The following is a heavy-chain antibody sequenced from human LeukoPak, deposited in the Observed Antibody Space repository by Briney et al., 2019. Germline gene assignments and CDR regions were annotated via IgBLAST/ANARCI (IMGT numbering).Heavy chain of an antibody. CDR1: GFTFSSHW. J-gene: IGHJ3*02. CDR3: AREHWGSQDAFDI. V-gene: IGHV3-7*01. CDR2: IKPDGSEG. Sequence: GRSLRLSCAASGFTFSSHWMNWVRQAPGKGLEWVANIKPDGSEGYYVDSVKGRFTISRDNAKNSLYLQMNSLRAEDTAVYYCAREHWGSQDAFDIWGQGTTVTVSS. D-gene: IGHD7-27*01.